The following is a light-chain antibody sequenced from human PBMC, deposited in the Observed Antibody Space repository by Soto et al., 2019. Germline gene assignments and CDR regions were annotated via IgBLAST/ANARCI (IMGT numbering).Light chain of an antibody. Sequence: ALTQPASVSGSPGQSITISCTGTSSDVGGYNYVSWFQQHPGKAPKLKIYEVSNRPSGVSNRFSGSKSGYTASLTISELQAEDEADYYCTSFTSSSTGVFGGGTKLTVL. CDR3: TSFTSSSTGV. V-gene: IGLV2-14*03. CDR2: EVS. J-gene: IGLJ3*02. CDR1: SSDVGGYNY.